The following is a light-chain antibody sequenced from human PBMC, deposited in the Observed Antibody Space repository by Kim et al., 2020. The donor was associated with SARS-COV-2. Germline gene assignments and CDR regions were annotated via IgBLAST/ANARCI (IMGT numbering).Light chain of an antibody. J-gene: IGLJ2*01. Sequence: VAPGREAGSTCGGNKIGVKVLPWNQQKQGQALVLFMFGDSSRPAGIPQGFSGSDSGNTATLTISGAHAGDEADYYCQIWDNSKAVFGGGTKVTVL. V-gene: IGLV3-9*01. CDR3: QIWDNSKAV. CDR2: GDS. CDR1: KIGVKV.